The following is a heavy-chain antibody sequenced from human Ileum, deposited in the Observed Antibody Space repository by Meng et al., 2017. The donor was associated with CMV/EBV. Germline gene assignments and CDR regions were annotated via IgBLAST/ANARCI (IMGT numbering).Heavy chain of an antibody. Sequence: GESLKISCGTSAFTFSNYWMHWVRQAPGKGLVWVSRINPDGSGTDYADSVRGRFTVSRDNAKKILYLQMNSLRAEDTAVHYCARDLRGPRDDWGQGTLVTVSS. CDR3: ARDLRGPRDD. J-gene: IGHJ4*02. V-gene: IGHV3-74*01. CDR1: AFTFSNYW. CDR2: INPDGSGT.